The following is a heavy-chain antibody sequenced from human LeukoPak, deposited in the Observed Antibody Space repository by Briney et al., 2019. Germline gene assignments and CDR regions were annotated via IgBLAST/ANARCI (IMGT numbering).Heavy chain of an antibody. V-gene: IGHV3-21*01. CDR2: IRSSGLYA. J-gene: IGHJ4*02. CDR3: ARASSIDY. Sequence: GGSLRLSCAASGFTFSDYTMNWVRQAPGKGLEWVSSIRSSGLYAYYADSVKGRFTIFRDNAKNSLSLQMNSLTAEDTAVYYCARASSIDYWGQGTLVTVSS. D-gene: IGHD3-10*01. CDR1: GFTFSDYT.